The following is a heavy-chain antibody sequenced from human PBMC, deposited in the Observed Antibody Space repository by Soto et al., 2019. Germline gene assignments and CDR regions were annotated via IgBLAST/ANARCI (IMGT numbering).Heavy chain of an antibody. Sequence: PSETLSLTCAVYGGSFSGYYWSWIRQPPGKGLEWIGEINHSGSTNYNPSLKSRVTISVDTSKNQFSLKLSSVTAADTAVYYCARKVQADIFRARFDPWGQGTLVTVSS. V-gene: IGHV4-34*01. CDR3: ARKVQADIFRARFDP. J-gene: IGHJ5*02. CDR2: INHSGST. CDR1: GGSFSGYY. D-gene: IGHD2-2*01.